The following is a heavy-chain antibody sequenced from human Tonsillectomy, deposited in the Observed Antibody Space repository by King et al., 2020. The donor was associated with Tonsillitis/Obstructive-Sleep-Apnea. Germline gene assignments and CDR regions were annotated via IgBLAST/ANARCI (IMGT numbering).Heavy chain of an antibody. CDR3: AKGTSIAARPGYFQH. Sequence: VQLVESGGGVVQPGRSLRLSCAASGFTFSSYGMHWVSQAPGKGLEWVAVISYDGSNKYYADSVKGRFTISIDNSKHQLYLQMNSQRAEDTAVYYCAKGTSIAARPGYFQHWGQGTLVTVSS. J-gene: IGHJ1*01. D-gene: IGHD6-6*01. CDR1: GFTFSSYG. V-gene: IGHV3-30*18. CDR2: ISYDGSNK.